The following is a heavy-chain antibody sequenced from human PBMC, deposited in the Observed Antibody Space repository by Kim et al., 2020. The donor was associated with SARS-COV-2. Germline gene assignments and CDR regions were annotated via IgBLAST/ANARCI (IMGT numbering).Heavy chain of an antibody. J-gene: IGHJ4*02. Sequence: GGSLRLSCAASGFTFSSYAMHWVRQAPGKGLEWVAVISYDGSNKYYADSVKGRFTISRDNSKNTLYLQMNSLRAEDTAVYYCAREEVAGSLGELSYGPGDYWGQGTLVTVSS. CDR2: ISYDGSNK. V-gene: IGHV3-30*04. D-gene: IGHD3-16*02. CDR1: GFTFSSYA. CDR3: AREEVAGSLGELSYGPGDY.